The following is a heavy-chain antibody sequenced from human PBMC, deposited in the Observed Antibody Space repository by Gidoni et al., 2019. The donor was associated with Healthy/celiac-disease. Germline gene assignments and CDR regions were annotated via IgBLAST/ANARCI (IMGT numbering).Heavy chain of an antibody. CDR1: GGSFSGYY. D-gene: IGHD3-16*02. V-gene: IGHV4-34*01. J-gene: IGHJ4*02. CDR3: ARGAKDYVWGRYRWAYYFDY. Sequence: QVQLQQWGAGLLKPSATLSLTCAVSGGSFSGYYWSWIRQPPGKGLEWIGEINHRGSTNYNPSLQRRVTISVDTSKNQFSLKLSSVTAEDTAVYYCARGAKDYVWGRYRWAYYFDYWGQGTLATVSS. CDR2: INHRGST.